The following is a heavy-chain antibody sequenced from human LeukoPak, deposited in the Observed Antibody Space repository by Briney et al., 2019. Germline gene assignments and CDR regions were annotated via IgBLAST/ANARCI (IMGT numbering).Heavy chain of an antibody. V-gene: IGHV5-51*01. CDR3: ARTPGSSYDLSY. CDR2: VFSGDSDT. D-gene: IGHD3/OR15-3a*01. J-gene: IGHJ4*02. CDR1: GYSFTTYW. Sequence: GESLKISCKGAGYSFTTYWIAWVRQLPGRGLEWMGIVFSGDSDTKYNVSFQGQVIISADKSFSTASLQLSSRQGSTTRLYYCARTPGSSYDLSYWGQGTLVTAPS.